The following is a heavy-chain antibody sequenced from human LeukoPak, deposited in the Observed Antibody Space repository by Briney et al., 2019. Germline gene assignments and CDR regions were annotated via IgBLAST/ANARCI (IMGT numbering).Heavy chain of an antibody. CDR3: ARDYYLNRHYYGSGSYGY. Sequence: GASVKVSCKASGYTFTGYYMHWVRQAPGQGLEWMGWINPNSVGTNYAQKFQGRVTMTRDTSISTAYMELSRLRSDDTAVYYCARDYYLNRHYYGSGSYGYWGQGTLVTVSS. D-gene: IGHD3-10*01. CDR1: GYTFTGYY. J-gene: IGHJ4*02. CDR2: INPNSVGT. V-gene: IGHV1-2*02.